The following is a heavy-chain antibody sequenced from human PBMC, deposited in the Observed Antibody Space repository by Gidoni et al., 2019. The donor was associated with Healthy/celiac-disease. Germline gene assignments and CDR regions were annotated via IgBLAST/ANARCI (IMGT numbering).Heavy chain of an antibody. Sequence: QLQLQQSGAGLVKPSQTLSLTCAVSAGSNSSGGYSWRWIRQPPGKGLEWIGYIYPSGSTYYNPSLKSRVTISVDRSKNQFSLKLSSVTAADTAVYYCARSLSCSSTSCYRGWFDPWGQGTLVTVSS. CDR3: ARSLSCSSTSCYRGWFDP. V-gene: IGHV4-30-2*01. J-gene: IGHJ5*02. CDR1: AGSNSSGGYS. CDR2: IYPSGST. D-gene: IGHD2-2*02.